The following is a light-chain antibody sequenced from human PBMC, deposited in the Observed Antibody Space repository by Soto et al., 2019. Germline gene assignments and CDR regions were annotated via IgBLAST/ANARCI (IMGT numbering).Light chain of an antibody. V-gene: IGLV2-8*01. CDR1: SSDVGGYKY. CDR2: EVS. J-gene: IGLJ1*01. Sequence: QSALTQPPSASGSFGQSVTISCTGTSSDVGGYKYVSWYQQHPGKAPKLMIYEVSKRPSGVPDRSSGSKSGNTASLTVSGLQAEDEADYYCCSYAGSNNYVFGSGTKVTVL. CDR3: CSYAGSNNYV.